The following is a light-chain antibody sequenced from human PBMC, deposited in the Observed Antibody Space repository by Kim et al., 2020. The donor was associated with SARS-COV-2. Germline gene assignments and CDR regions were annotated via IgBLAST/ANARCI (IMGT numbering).Light chain of an antibody. CDR1: QGISQN. J-gene: IGKJ5*01. Sequence: DIQMTQSPSSLSASLGDSVTITCRASQGISQNIAWFQQKPGQAPKSLIYGASTLQGGVPPRFRCAGSGRDFSLTINSLQADDFAIYFCQQYNSHPITFGRGTRLEIK. V-gene: IGKV1-16*01. CDR3: QQYNSHPIT. CDR2: GAS.